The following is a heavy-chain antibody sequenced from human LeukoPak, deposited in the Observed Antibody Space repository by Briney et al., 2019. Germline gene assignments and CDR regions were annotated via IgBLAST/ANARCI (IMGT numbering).Heavy chain of an antibody. CDR3: VRSGGSTDNY. D-gene: IGHD2-15*01. V-gene: IGHV3-23*01. CDR2: ISGGGGSR. Sequence: AGGSLRLSCGASGFTFSIYAMSWVRQAPGKGLEWVSDISGGGGSRYYADSLKGRFTISRDNSKNTLYLQMTSLRAEDTAVYYCVRSGGSTDNYWGQGTLVTVSS. J-gene: IGHJ4*02. CDR1: GFTFSIYA.